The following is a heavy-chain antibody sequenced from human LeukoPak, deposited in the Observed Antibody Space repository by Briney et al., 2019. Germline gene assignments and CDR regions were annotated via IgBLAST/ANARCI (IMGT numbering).Heavy chain of an antibody. Sequence: SETLSLTCTVSGGSISSYYWSWIRQPPGKGLEWIGYIYYSGSTNYNPSLKSRVTISVDTSKNQFSLKLSSVTAADTAVYYCAREGRPPIYSSGPGGFDYWGQGTLVTVSS. D-gene: IGHD6-19*01. V-gene: IGHV4-59*01. J-gene: IGHJ4*02. CDR1: GGSISSYY. CDR3: AREGRPPIYSSGPGGFDY. CDR2: IYYSGST.